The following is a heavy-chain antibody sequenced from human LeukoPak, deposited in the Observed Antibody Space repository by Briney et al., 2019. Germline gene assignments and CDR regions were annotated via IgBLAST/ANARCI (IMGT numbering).Heavy chain of an antibody. D-gene: IGHD6-6*01. J-gene: IGHJ4*02. Sequence: SETLSLTCTVSGGSISSYYWSWIRQPPGKGLEWIGYIYYSGSTNYNPPLKSRVTISVDTSKSQFSLKLSSVTAADTAVYYCARSIPFSSSSSYFDYWGQGTLVTVSS. V-gene: IGHV4-59*08. CDR2: IYYSGST. CDR3: ARSIPFSSSSSYFDY. CDR1: GGSISSYY.